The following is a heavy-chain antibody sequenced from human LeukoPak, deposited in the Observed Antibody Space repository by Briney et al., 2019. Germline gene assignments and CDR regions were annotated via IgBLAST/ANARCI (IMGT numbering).Heavy chain of an antibody. D-gene: IGHD3-22*01. CDR2: FDPEDGET. CDR3: ATGRGGYYYDSSGYPTY. V-gene: IGHV1-24*01. Sequence: GASVKVSCKVSGYTLTELSMHWVRQAPGKGREGMGGFDPEDGETIYAQKFQGRVTMTEATSTDTAYMELSRRRSEDTAVYYCATGRGGYYYDSSGYPTYWGQGTLVTVSS. CDR1: GYTLTELS. J-gene: IGHJ4*02.